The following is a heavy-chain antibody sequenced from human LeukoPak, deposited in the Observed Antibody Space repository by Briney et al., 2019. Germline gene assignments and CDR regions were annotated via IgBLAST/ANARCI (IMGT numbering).Heavy chain of an antibody. CDR1: GGSFSDYY. J-gene: IGHJ4*02. CDR2: INHSGST. CDR3: ASAGSSWYQTFDY. Sequence: SETLSLTCAVYGGSFSDYYWTWIRQPPGKGLEWIGEINHSGSTNYNPSLKSRVTISVDTSKKQFFLRLSSVTAADTAVYYCASAGSSWYQTFDYWGQGTLVTVSS. D-gene: IGHD6-13*01. V-gene: IGHV4-34*01.